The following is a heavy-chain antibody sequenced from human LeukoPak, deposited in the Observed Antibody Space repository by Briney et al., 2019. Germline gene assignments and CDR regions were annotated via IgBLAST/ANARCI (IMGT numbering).Heavy chain of an antibody. J-gene: IGHJ4*02. Sequence: RASVKVSCKASGGTFSSYATSWVRQAPGQGLEWMGRIIPILGIANYAQKFQGRVTITADKSTNTAYMELSSLRAEDTAVYYCARDSRSSSDTWGQGTLVTVSS. CDR3: ARDSRSSSDT. V-gene: IGHV1-69*04. CDR1: GGTFSSYA. CDR2: IIPILGIA. D-gene: IGHD6-6*01.